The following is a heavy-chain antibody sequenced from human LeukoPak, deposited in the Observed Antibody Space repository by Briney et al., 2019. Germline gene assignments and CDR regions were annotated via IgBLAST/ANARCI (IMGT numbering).Heavy chain of an antibody. J-gene: IGHJ5*02. Sequence: ASVKVSCKASGYTFTSYDINWVRQATGQGLEWMGWMNPNSGNTGYAQKFQGRVTITRNTSISTAYMELSSLRSEDTAVYYCARGLAAAGTGWFDPWGQGTLVTVSS. CDR3: ARGLAAAGTGWFDP. CDR1: GYTFTSYD. D-gene: IGHD6-13*01. CDR2: MNPNSGNT. V-gene: IGHV1-8*03.